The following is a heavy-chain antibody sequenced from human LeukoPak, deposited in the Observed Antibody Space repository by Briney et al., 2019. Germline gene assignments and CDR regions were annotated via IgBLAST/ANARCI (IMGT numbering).Heavy chain of an antibody. J-gene: IGHJ4*02. V-gene: IGHV3-21*01. CDR1: GFAFNSYG. D-gene: IGHD3-3*01. CDR2: ISGSSYI. Sequence: GGSLRLSCAASGFAFNSYGMNWVRQAPGKGLEWVSTISGSSYIYYADSVKGRFTISRDNAKNSLYPQVNSLRAEDTAVYYCARQYYDALSGFYTADFYFDFWGQGTLVTVSS. CDR3: ARQYYDALSGFYTADFYFDF.